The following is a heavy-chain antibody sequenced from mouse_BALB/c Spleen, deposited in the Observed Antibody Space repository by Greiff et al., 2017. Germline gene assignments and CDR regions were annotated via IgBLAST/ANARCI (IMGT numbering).Heavy chain of an antibody. V-gene: IGHV5-6-3*01. CDR1: GFTFSSYG. CDR3: ARANAYDYDWFAY. D-gene: IGHD2-4*01. Sequence: EVKLMESGGGLVQPGGSLKLSCAASGFTFSSYGMSWVRQTPDKRLELVATINSNGGSTYYPDSVKGRFTISRDNAKNTLYLQMSSLKSEDTAMYYCARANAYDYDWFAYWGQGTLVTVSA. CDR2: INSNGGST. J-gene: IGHJ3*01.